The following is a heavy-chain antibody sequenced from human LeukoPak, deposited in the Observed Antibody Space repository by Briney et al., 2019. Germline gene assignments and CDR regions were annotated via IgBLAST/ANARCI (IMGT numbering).Heavy chain of an antibody. CDR1: GGTFSSYG. Sequence: ASMKVSCKATGGTFSSYGISWVRQAPGQGLEWMGGIIPIFGTANYAQKFQGRVTITADESTSRAYMELSSLRSEDTAVYYCARDSGGWYQFDYWGQGTLVTVSS. D-gene: IGHD6-19*01. CDR3: ARDSGGWYQFDY. CDR2: IIPIFGTA. J-gene: IGHJ4*02. V-gene: IGHV1-69*13.